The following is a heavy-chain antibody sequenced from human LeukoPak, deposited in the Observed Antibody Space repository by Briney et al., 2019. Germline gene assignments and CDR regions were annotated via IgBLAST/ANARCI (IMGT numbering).Heavy chain of an antibody. CDR3: ARVVAAAGPPPVYYYMDV. J-gene: IGHJ6*03. CDR1: GFTFSSYS. CDR2: ISSSSSYI. V-gene: IGHV3-21*01. D-gene: IGHD6-13*01. Sequence: LLLSCAASGFTFSSYSMNWVRQAGGNGLEWVSSISSSSSYIYYADSVKGRFTISRDNAKNSLYLQMNSLRAEDTAVYYCARVVAAAGPPPVYYYMDVWGKGTTVTISS.